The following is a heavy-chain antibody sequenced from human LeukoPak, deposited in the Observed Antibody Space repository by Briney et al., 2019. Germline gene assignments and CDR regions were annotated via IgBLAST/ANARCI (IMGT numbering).Heavy chain of an antibody. CDR3: ARAKRGSCCNFDY. V-gene: IGHV3-11*01. D-gene: IGHD2-15*01. CDR2: ISSSGSTI. Sequence: GGSLRLSCAASGFTFSDYYMSWIRQAPGKGLEWVSYISSSGSTIYYADSVKGRSTISRDNAKNSLYLQMNSLRAKDTAVYYCARAKRGSCCNFDYWGQGTLVTVSS. CDR1: GFTFSDYY. J-gene: IGHJ4*02.